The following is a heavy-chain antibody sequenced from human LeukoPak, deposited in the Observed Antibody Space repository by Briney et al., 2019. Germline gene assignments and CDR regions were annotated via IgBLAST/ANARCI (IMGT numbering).Heavy chain of an antibody. CDR2: INHSGST. CDR1: GGSFSGYY. Sequence: SETLSLTCAVYGGSFSGYYWSWIRQPPGKGLEWIGEINHSGSTNYNPSLKSRVTISVDMSKNQFSLKLSSVTAADTAVYYCARGGYDYGDAFDIWGQGTMVTVSS. J-gene: IGHJ3*02. D-gene: IGHD5-12*01. V-gene: IGHV4-34*01. CDR3: ARGGYDYGDAFDI.